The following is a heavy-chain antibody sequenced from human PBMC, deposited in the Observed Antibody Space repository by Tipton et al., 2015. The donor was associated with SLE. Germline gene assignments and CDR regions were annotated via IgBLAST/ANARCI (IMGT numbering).Heavy chain of an antibody. CDR3: ARGRGYCAGGVCQYFDY. J-gene: IGHJ4*02. CDR1: GFTFGGYG. CDR2: IEHDERTA. D-gene: IGHD2-8*02. V-gene: IGHV3-30*02. Sequence: SLRLSCEASGFTFGGYGIDWVRQAPGKGLEWVAFIEHDERTAYFADSVKGRFTISRDNSKSAVFLQMNSLRIDDTVVYYCARGRGYCAGGVCQYFDYWGQGTLVTVSS.